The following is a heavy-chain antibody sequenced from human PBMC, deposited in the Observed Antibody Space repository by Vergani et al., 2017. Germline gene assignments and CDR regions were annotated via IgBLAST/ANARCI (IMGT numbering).Heavy chain of an antibody. D-gene: IGHD3-10*01. J-gene: IGHJ6*03. Sequence: QVQLVESGGGVVQPGRSLRLSCAASGFTFGDHGIHWVRRAPGKGLEWVALISYDGTNKYYTNSVRGRFTISRDNSKSTLFLQMNSLRVEDMAVYYCARDGQRISLGQMGRGVWPGYGYMDVWGKGTTVTVSS. CDR1: GFTFGDHG. CDR3: ARDGQRISLGQMGRGVWPGYGYMDV. CDR2: ISYDGTNK. V-gene: IGHV3-30-3*01.